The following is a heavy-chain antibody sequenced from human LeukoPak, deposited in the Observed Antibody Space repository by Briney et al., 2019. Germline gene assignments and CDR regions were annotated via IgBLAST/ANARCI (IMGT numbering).Heavy chain of an antibody. CDR3: ARDQEGFDY. CDR1: GYTFTSYY. CDR2: TYPRDGST. Sequence: ASVKVSCKASGYTFTSYYMHWVRQAPGQGLEWMGMTYPRDGSTSYAQNFQGRVTVTRDTSTTTVHMELRGLRSEDTAVYYCARDQEGFDYWGQGTVVTVSS. J-gene: IGHJ4*02. V-gene: IGHV1-46*01.